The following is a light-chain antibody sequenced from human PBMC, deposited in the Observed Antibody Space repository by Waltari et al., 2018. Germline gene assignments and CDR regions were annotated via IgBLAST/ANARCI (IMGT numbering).Light chain of an antibody. V-gene: IGLV3-19*01. CDR3: HSRETFSTRL. Sequence: SSDLTQDPSVSVALGQTVRITCHGDTHRTSYSRWYQQRPGQAPILVLYGPDTRPSGIPDLFSGSTSGNTASLTITGAQAEDEADYYCHSRETFSTRLFGGGTRLTV. CDR2: GPD. CDR1: THRTSY. J-gene: IGLJ2*01.